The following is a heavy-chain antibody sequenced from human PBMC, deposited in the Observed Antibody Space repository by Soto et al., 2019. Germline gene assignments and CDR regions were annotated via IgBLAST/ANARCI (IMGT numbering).Heavy chain of an antibody. CDR2: ISGSGGST. D-gene: IGHD1-20*01. CDR1: RFLLNISS. Sequence: GSTNICSASCRFLLNISSISLARQATGKGLEWVSGISGSGGSTYYADSVKGRFTISRDNSKDTLYLQMNNLRAEDTAVYYCAKPPDYNWNDYWGQGTLVTVSS. V-gene: IGHV3-23*01. J-gene: IGHJ4*02. CDR3: AKPPDYNWNDY.